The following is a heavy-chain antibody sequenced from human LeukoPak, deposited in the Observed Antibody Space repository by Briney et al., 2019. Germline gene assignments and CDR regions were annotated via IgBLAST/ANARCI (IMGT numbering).Heavy chain of an antibody. V-gene: IGHV4-59*01. CDR1: GGSFSGYY. CDR3: ARALSGSYSFDY. CDR2: IYYSGST. Sequence: PSETLSLTCAVYGGSFSGYYWSWIRQPPGKGLEWIGYIYYSGSTNYNPSLKSRVTISVDTSKNQFSLKLSSVTAADTAVYYCARALSGSYSFDYWGQGTLVTVSS. D-gene: IGHD1-26*01. J-gene: IGHJ4*02.